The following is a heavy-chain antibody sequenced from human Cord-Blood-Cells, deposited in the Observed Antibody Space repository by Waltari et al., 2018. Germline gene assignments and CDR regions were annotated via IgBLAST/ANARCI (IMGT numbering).Heavy chain of an antibody. D-gene: IGHD3-9*01. J-gene: IGHJ4*02. Sequence: QVQLQESGPGLVKPSETLSLTRTVPGGSIRSYYWGWTRQPPGKGLEWIGDIYYSGGTNYNPSLKSRVTISVDTSKNQFSLKLSSVTAADTAVYYCARGNDILTGYFDYWGQGTLVTVSS. CDR1: GGSIRSYY. V-gene: IGHV4-59*01. CDR2: IYYSGGT. CDR3: ARGNDILTGYFDY.